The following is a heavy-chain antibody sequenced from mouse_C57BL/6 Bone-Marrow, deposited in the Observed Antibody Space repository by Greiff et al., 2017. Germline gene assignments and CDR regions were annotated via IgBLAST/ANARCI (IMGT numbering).Heavy chain of an antibody. Sequence: VQLKESGAELVRPGTSVKVSCKASGYAFTNYLIEWVKQRPGQGLEWIGVINPGSGGTNYNEKFKGKATLTADKSSSTAYMQLSSLTSEDSAVYFCARFRHYGSSHWYFDVWGTGTTVTVSS. D-gene: IGHD1-1*01. CDR1: GYAFTNYL. J-gene: IGHJ1*03. V-gene: IGHV1-54*01. CDR2: INPGSGGT. CDR3: ARFRHYGSSHWYFDV.